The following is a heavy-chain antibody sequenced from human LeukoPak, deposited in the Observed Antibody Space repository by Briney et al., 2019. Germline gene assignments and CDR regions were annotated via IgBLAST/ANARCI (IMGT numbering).Heavy chain of an antibody. Sequence: GGSLRLSCAASGFTFSSYAMSWVRQAPGKGLEWVSAISGSGGSTYYADSVKGRFTISRDNSKNTLYLQMNSLRAEDTAVYYCAKGRNCDSSGYYHYWGLGTLVTVSS. CDR1: GFTFSSYA. CDR2: ISGSGGST. D-gene: IGHD3-22*01. CDR3: AKGRNCDSSGYYHY. V-gene: IGHV3-23*01. J-gene: IGHJ4*02.